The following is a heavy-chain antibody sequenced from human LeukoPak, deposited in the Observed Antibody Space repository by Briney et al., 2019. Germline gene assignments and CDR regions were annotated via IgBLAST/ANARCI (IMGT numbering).Heavy chain of an antibody. CDR3: AKDTGQQQVGGYYFDY. Sequence: HPGGSLRLSCAASGFTFSSYAMSWVRQAPGKGLEWVSAISGSGGSTYYADSVRGRFTISRDNSKNTLYLQMNSLRAEDTAVYYCAKDTGQQQVGGYYFDYWGQGTLVTVSS. CDR1: GFTFSSYA. V-gene: IGHV3-23*01. D-gene: IGHD6-13*01. CDR2: ISGSGGST. J-gene: IGHJ4*02.